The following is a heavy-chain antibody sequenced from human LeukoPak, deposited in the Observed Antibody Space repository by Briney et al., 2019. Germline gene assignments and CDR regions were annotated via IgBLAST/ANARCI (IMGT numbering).Heavy chain of an antibody. Sequence: SETLSLTCTVSGVSISGYYWSWIRQPPGKGLEWVGYIYYGGSTNYNPSLTSRVTISVDTSKNQFSLKVTSLTAADTAVYYCARHLSSTSSWYFDLWGRGTLVTVSS. V-gene: IGHV4-59*08. CDR3: ARHLSSTSSWYFDL. CDR1: GVSISGYY. J-gene: IGHJ2*01. CDR2: IYYGGST. D-gene: IGHD6-6*01.